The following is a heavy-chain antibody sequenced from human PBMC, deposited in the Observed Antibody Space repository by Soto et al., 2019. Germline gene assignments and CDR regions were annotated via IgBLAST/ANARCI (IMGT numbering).Heavy chain of an antibody. Sequence: GGSLRLSCAASGFTFSTYWMSWVRQAPGKGLEWVANIKQDGSEKYYVDSVKGRFTISRDNAKNSLDLQMNSLRAEDTAVYYCAKDPSGDFWSGSYFDYWGQGTLVTVSS. CDR2: IKQDGSEK. CDR3: AKDPSGDFWSGSYFDY. CDR1: GFTFSTYW. J-gene: IGHJ4*02. V-gene: IGHV3-7*01. D-gene: IGHD3-3*01.